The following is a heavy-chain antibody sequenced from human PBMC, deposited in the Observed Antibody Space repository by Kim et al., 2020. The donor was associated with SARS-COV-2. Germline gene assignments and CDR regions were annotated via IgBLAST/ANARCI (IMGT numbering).Heavy chain of an antibody. J-gene: IGHJ4*02. V-gene: IGHV3-21*01. CDR3: ARATRKGGLTSFDY. CDR1: GFTFNTYG. Sequence: GGSLRLSCAASGFTFNTYGMDWVRQAPGKGLEWVSSISSGGSYIYYADSVKGRFTISRDDAKISLSLHMSSLRVEDTAVYYCARATRKGGLTSFDYWGQGTLVTVSS. D-gene: IGHD2-21*02. CDR2: ISSGGSYI.